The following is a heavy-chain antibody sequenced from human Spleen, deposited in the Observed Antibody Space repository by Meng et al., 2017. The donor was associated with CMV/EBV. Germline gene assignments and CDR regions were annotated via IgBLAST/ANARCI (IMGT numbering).Heavy chain of an antibody. CDR2: ISSSSSNI. V-gene: IGHV3-48*04. CDR1: GFTFSSYA. CDR3: ARDSGGWGALDY. Sequence: GESLKISCAASGFTFSSYAMNWVRQAPGKGLEWVSYISSSSSNIYYADSVKGRFTISRDNAKNSLYLQMNSLRAEDTAVYYCARDSGGWGALDYWGQGTLVTVS. J-gene: IGHJ4*02. D-gene: IGHD6-19*01.